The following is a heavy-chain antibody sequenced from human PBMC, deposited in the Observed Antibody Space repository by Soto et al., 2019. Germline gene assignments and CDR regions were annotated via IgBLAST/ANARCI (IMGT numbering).Heavy chain of an antibody. J-gene: IGHJ6*02. CDR2: IKSNSGGT. Sequence: QVELVQSGAEVRKPGASVKVSCKASRNSFIDYYIHWVRQAPGQGLEWMGWIKSNSGGTKYAQRFRGRVTMTRDTSISTIYMELSRLKSDDTAVYYCAREDYNWNDYYYYGMDVWGQGTTVIVSS. V-gene: IGHV1-2*02. D-gene: IGHD1-1*01. CDR1: RNSFIDYY. CDR3: AREDYNWNDYYYYGMDV.